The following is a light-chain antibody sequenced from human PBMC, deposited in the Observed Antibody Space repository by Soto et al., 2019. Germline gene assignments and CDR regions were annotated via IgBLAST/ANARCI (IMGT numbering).Light chain of an antibody. CDR1: QAIRTW. V-gene: IGKV1-12*02. Sequence: DIQMTQSPSSVSGSVGDRVTITCRASQAIRTWLAWYQQEPGEPPKLLISAASTLQSGVPSRFSGSGSGTDFTLTISSLQPDDFATYYCQQANSFLSYTFGQGTKVDIK. CDR3: QQANSFLSYT. J-gene: IGKJ2*01. CDR2: AAS.